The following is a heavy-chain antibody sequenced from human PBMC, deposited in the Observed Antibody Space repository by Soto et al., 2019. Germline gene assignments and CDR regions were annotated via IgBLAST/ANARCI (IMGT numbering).Heavy chain of an antibody. J-gene: IGHJ4*02. D-gene: IGHD3-22*01. CDR2: ILHTGHT. V-gene: IGHV4-4*02. CDR3: ARSPRRVDGKWFLDY. Sequence: QVQLQESGPGLVKPSGTLSLTCAVSGDSFTSSNWWTWVRQPPGKGLEWIGDILHTGHTDYSPSLKRRVTISVDTSNRQFSLSLTSVPAADTAVYYCARSPRRVDGKWFLDYWGQGTLVTVSS. CDR1: GDSFTSSNW.